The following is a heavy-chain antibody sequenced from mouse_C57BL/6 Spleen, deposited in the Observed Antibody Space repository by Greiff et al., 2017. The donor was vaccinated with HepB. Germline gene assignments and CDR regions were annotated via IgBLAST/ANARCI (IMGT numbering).Heavy chain of an antibody. Sequence: QVQLKESGAELVRPGTSVKMSCKASGYTFTNYWIGWAKQRPGHGLEWIGDIYPGGGYTNYNEKFKGKATLTADKSSSTAYMQFSSLTSEDSAIYYCARGGQGYGYDPWGQGTLVTVSA. CDR2: IYPGGGYT. CDR1: GYTFTNYW. D-gene: IGHD2-2*01. CDR3: ARGGQGYGYDP. J-gene: IGHJ3*01. V-gene: IGHV1-63*01.